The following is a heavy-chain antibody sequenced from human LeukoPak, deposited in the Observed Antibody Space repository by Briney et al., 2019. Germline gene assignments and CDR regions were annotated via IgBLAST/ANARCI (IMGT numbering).Heavy chain of an antibody. Sequence: GASVKVSCKASGGTFSSYAISWVRQAPGQGLVWMGRIIPILGIANYAQKFQDRVTITADKSTSTAYMELSSLRSEDTAVYYCASRVIAAAAGFFFDYWGQGTLVTVSS. CDR1: GGTFSSYA. CDR2: IIPILGIA. D-gene: IGHD6-13*01. J-gene: IGHJ4*02. V-gene: IGHV1-69*04. CDR3: ASRVIAAAAGFFFDY.